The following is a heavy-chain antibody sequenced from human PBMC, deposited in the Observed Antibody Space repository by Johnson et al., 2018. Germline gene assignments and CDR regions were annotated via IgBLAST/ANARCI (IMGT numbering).Heavy chain of an antibody. Sequence: QVQLVQSGGGLVKPGGSLRLSCAASGFTFSDYYMSWIRQAPGKGLEWVSYISSSGSTIYYADSVKGRFTIPRDNAKNSLYLQMNSLRAEDTAVYYYDRRNTMIVVAPPSLEYFQHWGQGTLVTVSS. D-gene: IGHD3-22*01. CDR2: ISSSGSTI. V-gene: IGHV3-11*04. CDR1: GFTFSDYY. CDR3: DRRNTMIVVAPPSLEYFQH. J-gene: IGHJ1*01.